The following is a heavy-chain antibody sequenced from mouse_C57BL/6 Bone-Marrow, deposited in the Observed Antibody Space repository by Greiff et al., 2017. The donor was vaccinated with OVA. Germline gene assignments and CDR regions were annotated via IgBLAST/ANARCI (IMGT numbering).Heavy chain of an antibody. CDR3: ARLLHFDY. CDR1: GFTFSSYG. J-gene: IGHJ2*01. D-gene: IGHD1-1*01. V-gene: IGHV5-6*02. CDR2: ISSGGSYT. Sequence: DVMLVESGGDLVKPGGSLKLSCAASGFTFSSYGMSWVRQTPDKRLEWVATISSGGSYTYYPDSVKGRFTFSRDNAKNTLYLQMSSLKSEDTAMYYCARLLHFDYWGQGTTLTVSS.